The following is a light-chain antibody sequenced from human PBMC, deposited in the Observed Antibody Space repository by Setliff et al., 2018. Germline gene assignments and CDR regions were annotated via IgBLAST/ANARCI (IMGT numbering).Light chain of an antibody. J-gene: IGLJ1*01. CDR1: SSDVGGYNY. V-gene: IGLV2-14*01. CDR3: SSYTSSSTYV. Sequence: QSVLAQPASVSGSPGQSITISCTGTSSDVGGYNYVPWYQQHPGKAPELMIYDVSKRPSGVSNRFSGSKSGNTASLTISGLQAEDEADYCCSSYTSSSTYVFGTGTKVTVL. CDR2: DVS.